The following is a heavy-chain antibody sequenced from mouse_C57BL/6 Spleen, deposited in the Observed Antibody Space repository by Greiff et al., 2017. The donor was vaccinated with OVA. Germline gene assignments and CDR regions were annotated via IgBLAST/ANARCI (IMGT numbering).Heavy chain of an antibody. J-gene: IGHJ1*03. V-gene: IGHV1-50*01. CDR3: ARVYYGSSSWYFDV. Sequence: QVQLQQPGAELVKPGASVKLSCKASGYTFTSYWMQWVKQRPGQGLEWIGEIDPSDSYTNYTQKFKGKATLTVDTSSSTAYMQLSSLTSEDSAVYYCARVYYGSSSWYFDVWGTGTTVTVSS. CDR2: IDPSDSYT. CDR1: GYTFTSYW. D-gene: IGHD1-1*01.